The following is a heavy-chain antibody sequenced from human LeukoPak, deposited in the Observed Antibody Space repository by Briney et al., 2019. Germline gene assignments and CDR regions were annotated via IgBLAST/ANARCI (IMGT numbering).Heavy chain of an antibody. CDR1: GGSISSYY. V-gene: IGHV4-59*08. J-gene: IGHJ3*02. Sequence: SETLSLTCTVSGGSISSYYWSWIRQPPGEGLEWLGYIFYSGSTNYNPSLKSRVTISVDTAKNQFSVKQSSVTAGDTAVYYCARQGGLYFSIWGQRTMVTVSS. CDR3: ARQGGLYFSI. D-gene: IGHD2-2*02. CDR2: IFYSGST.